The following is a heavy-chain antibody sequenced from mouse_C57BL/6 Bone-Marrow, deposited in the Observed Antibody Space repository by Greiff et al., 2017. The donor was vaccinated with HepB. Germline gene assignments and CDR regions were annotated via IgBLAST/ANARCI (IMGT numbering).Heavy chain of an antibody. CDR1: GYTFTSYG. V-gene: IGHV1-81*01. CDR3: ARPRPFSDYAMDY. J-gene: IGHJ4*01. CDR2: IYPRSGNT. Sequence: VKLQQSGAELARPGASVKLSCKASGYTFTSYGISWVKQRTGQGLEWIGEIYPRSGNTYYNEKFKGKATLTADKSSSTAYMELRSLTSEDSAVYFCARPRPFSDYAMDYWGQGTSVTVSS.